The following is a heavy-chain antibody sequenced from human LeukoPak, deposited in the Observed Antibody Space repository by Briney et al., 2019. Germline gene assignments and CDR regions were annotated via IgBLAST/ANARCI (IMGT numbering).Heavy chain of an antibody. J-gene: IGHJ5*02. D-gene: IGHD2-2*02. CDR1: GGSISSGDYY. CDR3: ARGPLGYCSSTSCYSNWFDP. CDR2: IYYSGST. Sequence: SQTLSLTCTVSGGSISSGDYYWSWIRQPPGKGLEWTGYIYYSGSTYYNPSLKSRVTISVDTSKNQFSLKLSSVTAADTAVYYCARGPLGYCSSTSCYSNWFDPWGQGTLVTVSS. V-gene: IGHV4-30-4*08.